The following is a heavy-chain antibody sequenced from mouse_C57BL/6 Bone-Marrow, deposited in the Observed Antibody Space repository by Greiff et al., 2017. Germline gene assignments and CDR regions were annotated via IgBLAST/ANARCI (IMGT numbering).Heavy chain of an antibody. V-gene: IGHV1-81*01. CDR2: IYPRSGNT. Sequence: QVQLQQSGAALARPGASVKLSCKASGYTFTSYGISWVKQRTGQGLEWIGEIYPRSGNTYYNEKFKGKATLTADKSSSTAYMELRSLTSEDSAVYFCAREGITPWFAYWGQGTLVTVSA. J-gene: IGHJ3*01. D-gene: IGHD1-1*01. CDR1: GYTFTSYG. CDR3: AREGITPWFAY.